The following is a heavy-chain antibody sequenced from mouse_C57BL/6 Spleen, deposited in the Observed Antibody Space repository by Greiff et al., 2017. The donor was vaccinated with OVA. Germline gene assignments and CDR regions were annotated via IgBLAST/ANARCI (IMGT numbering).Heavy chain of an antibody. CDR2: IYPGDGDT. D-gene: IGHD2-3*01. CDR3: ASWIDGYFDY. V-gene: IGHV1-80*01. J-gene: IGHJ2*01. Sequence: QVQLKESGAELVKPGASVKISCKASGYAFSSYWMNWVKQRPGKGLEWIGQIYPGDGDTNYNGKFKGKATLTADKSSSTAYMQLSSLTSEDSAVYFCASWIDGYFDYWGQGTTLTVSS. CDR1: GYAFSSYW.